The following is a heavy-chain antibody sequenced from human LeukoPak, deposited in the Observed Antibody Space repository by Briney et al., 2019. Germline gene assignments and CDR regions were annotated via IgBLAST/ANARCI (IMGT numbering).Heavy chain of an antibody. CDR2: IKQDGSKK. D-gene: IGHD5-24*01. CDR1: GFPFSSYW. CDR3: TRVGYIDEGIDY. Sequence: GGSLRLSCVASGFPFSSYWMTWVRQAPGKGLEWVANIKQDGSKKSYVDSVKGRFTISRDNAKDSPYLQMNSLRAEDTAIYYCTRVGYIDEGIDYWGQGTLVTVSS. V-gene: IGHV3-7*04. J-gene: IGHJ4*02.